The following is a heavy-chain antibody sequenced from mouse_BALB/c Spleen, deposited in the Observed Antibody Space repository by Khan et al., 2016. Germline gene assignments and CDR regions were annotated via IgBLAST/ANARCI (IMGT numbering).Heavy chain of an antibody. Sequence: QVQLKQSGAELVKAGASVKMSCKASGYTFTSYWMHWVKQRLGQGLEWFAETNPTNGRTYYTEKFKSKATLTVDKSSSTAYMLLSGPTFEASAVYYCARIKKIVATYFDYWGQGTTLTVSS. J-gene: IGHJ2*01. CDR1: GYTFTSYW. D-gene: IGHD1-1*01. V-gene: IGHV1S81*02. CDR3: ARIKKIVATYFDY. CDR2: TNPTNGRT.